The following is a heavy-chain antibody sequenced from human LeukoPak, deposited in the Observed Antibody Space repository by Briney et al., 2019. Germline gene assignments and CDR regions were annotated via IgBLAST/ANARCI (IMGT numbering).Heavy chain of an antibody. J-gene: IGHJ4*02. V-gene: IGHV3-30*18. CDR2: ISYDGSNK. D-gene: IGHD3-10*01. CDR1: GFTFSSYG. Sequence: GGSLRLSCAASGFTFSSYGMHWVRQAPGKGLEWVAVISYDGSNKYYADSVKGRFTISRDNSKNTLYLQMNSLRAEDTAVYYCAKGSYGSGSCSSFDYWGQGTLVTVSS. CDR3: AKGSYGSGSCSSFDY.